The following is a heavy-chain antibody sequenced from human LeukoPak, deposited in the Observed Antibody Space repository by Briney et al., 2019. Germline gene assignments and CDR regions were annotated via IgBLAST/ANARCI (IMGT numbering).Heavy chain of an antibody. J-gene: IGHJ4*02. D-gene: IGHD4-23*01. Sequence: GKSLTLSCAASGFTLSNYGMHWVRQPPGKGLEWVAVISYDGNNKHCADSMKGRFTVSRETSKHTLYIQINGMTTDATAVYYCATARASGNDDHFDYWGEGTLVTVSS. CDR2: ISYDGNNK. V-gene: IGHV3-30*03. CDR1: GFTLSNYG. CDR3: ATARASGNDDHFDY.